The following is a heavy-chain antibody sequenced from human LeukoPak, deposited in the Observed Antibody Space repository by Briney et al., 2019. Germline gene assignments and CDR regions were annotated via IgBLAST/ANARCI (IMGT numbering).Heavy chain of an antibody. Sequence: PGGSLRLSCAASGFTFSSYAMHWVRQAPGKGLEWVAVISYDGSNKYYADSVKGRFTISRDNSKNTLYLQMNSLRAEDTAVYYCARAPGPGRNDAFDIWGQGTMVTVSS. CDR3: ARAPGPGRNDAFDI. CDR2: ISYDGSNK. D-gene: IGHD1-26*01. V-gene: IGHV3-30-3*01. J-gene: IGHJ3*02. CDR1: GFTFSSYA.